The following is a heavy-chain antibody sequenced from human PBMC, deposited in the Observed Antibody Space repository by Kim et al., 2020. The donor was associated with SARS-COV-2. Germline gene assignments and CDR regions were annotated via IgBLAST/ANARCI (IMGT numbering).Heavy chain of an antibody. J-gene: IGHJ2*01. V-gene: IGHV3-73*01. CDR3: TRLRHDYYGSGQDWYFDL. Sequence: GGSLRLSCAASGFTFSGSAMHWVRQASGKGLEWVGRIRSKANSYATAYAASVKGRFTISRDDSKNTAYLQMNSLKTEDTAVYYCTRLRHDYYGSGQDWYFDLWGRGTLVTVSS. CDR2: IRSKANSYAT. D-gene: IGHD3-10*01. CDR1: GFTFSGSA.